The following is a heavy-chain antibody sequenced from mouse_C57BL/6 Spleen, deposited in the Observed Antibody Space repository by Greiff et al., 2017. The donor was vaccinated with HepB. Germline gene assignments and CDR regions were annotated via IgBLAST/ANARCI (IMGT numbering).Heavy chain of an antibody. J-gene: IGHJ4*01. D-gene: IGHD1-1*01. V-gene: IGHV1-52*01. CDR3: ARRILRSSYAMDY. Sequence: QVQLQQPGAELVRPGSSVKLSCKASGYTFTSYWMHWVKQRPIQGLEWIGNIDPSDSETHYNQKFKDKATLTVDKSSSTAYMQLSSLTSEDSAVYYCARRILRSSYAMDYWGQGTSVTGSS. CDR1: GYTFTSYW. CDR2: IDPSDSET.